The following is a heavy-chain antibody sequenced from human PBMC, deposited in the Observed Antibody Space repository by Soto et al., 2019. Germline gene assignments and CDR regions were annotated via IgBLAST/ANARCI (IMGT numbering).Heavy chain of an antibody. CDR3: ARDFGTTVTTSKSGAMDY. CDR2: ICYDGSDR. CDR1: GFTFSSRG. Sequence: QVRLVESGGGVVQPGMSLRLSCAASGFTFSSRGMHWVRQAPGKGLEWVAIICYDGSDRYHADSVKGRFTISRDNSKNTVYLQMNSLRVEDTAVYYCARDFGTTVTTSKSGAMDYWGQGTLVTVSS. D-gene: IGHD4-4*01. V-gene: IGHV3-33*01. J-gene: IGHJ4*02.